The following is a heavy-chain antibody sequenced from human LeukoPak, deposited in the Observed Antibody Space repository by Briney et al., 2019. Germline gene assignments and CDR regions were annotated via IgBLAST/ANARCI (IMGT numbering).Heavy chain of an antibody. D-gene: IGHD3-9*01. CDR2: INPSGGST. Sequence: ASVKVSCKASGYTFTSYYMHWVRQAPGQGLEWMGIINPSGGSTSYAQKFQGRVTMTRDTSTDTVYMELSRLRSEDTAVYYCARGESNYDILTGYLDYWGQGTLVTVSS. V-gene: IGHV1-46*03. J-gene: IGHJ4*02. CDR3: ARGESNYDILTGYLDY. CDR1: GYTFTSYY.